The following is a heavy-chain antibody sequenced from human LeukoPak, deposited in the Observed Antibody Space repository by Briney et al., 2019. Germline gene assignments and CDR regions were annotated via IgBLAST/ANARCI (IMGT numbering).Heavy chain of an antibody. Sequence: GASVKVSCKASGYTFTSYGISWVRQAPGQGLEWMGWINAYNGNTNYAQKLQGRVTMTTDTSTSTAYMELRSLRSDDTAVYYCARDLGYYYDSSGYPFDYWGQGTLVTVSS. V-gene: IGHV1-18*01. D-gene: IGHD3-22*01. CDR3: ARDLGYYYDSSGYPFDY. J-gene: IGHJ4*02. CDR1: GYTFTSYG. CDR2: INAYNGNT.